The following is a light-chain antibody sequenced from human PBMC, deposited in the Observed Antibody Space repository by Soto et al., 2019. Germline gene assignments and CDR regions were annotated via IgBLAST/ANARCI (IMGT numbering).Light chain of an antibody. V-gene: IGKV2-28*01. CDR3: MQALQSLT. J-gene: IGKJ5*01. CDR1: QSLLYNNTYNY. Sequence: EIVMTQSPLTLPVTPGEPASISCRSSQSLLYNNTYNYLDWYVQKPGQSPQLLIYFGSNRAPGVPDRFSGSGSGTDFTLKINRVEAEDVGTYYCMQALQSLTFGQGTPLEIK. CDR2: FGS.